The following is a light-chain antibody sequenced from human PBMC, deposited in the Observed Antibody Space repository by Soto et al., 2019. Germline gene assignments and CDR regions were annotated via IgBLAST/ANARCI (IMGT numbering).Light chain of an antibody. V-gene: IGKV3-20*01. CDR1: QSVSSSY. CDR2: GAS. CDR3: QQYHRSPRT. J-gene: IGKJ5*01. Sequence: EIVLTQSPGTLSLSPGERATLSCRASQSVSSSYLAWYQQKPGQAPRLLIYGASSRATGIPDRFSGSGSGTDFTLTISRLEPEDFAVYYCQQYHRSPRTFGQGTRLEI.